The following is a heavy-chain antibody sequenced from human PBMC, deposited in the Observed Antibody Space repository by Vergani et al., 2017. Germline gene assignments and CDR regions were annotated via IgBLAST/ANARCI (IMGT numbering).Heavy chain of an antibody. CDR2: IKQDGSEK. CDR3: AVADGGELLDAFDI. J-gene: IGHJ3*02. Sequence: EVQLVESGGGLVQPGGSLRLSCAASGFTFSSYWMSWVRQAPGKGLEWVANIKQDGSEKYYVDSVKGRFTISRDNAKNSLYLQMNSLRAEDTAVYYCAVADGGELLDAFDIWGQGTMVTVSS. D-gene: IGHD1-26*01. V-gene: IGHV3-7*03. CDR1: GFTFSSYW.